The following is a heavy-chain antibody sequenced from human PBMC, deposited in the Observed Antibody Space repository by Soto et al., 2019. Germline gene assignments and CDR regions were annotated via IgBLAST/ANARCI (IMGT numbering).Heavy chain of an antibody. Sequence: GGSLRLSCAASGFTFDDYAMHWVRQAPGKGLEWVSGISWNSGSIGYADSVKGRFTISRDNAKNSLYLQMNSLRAEDTALYYCAKDTHEDNFDYWGQGTLVTVSS. V-gene: IGHV3-9*01. CDR2: ISWNSGSI. D-gene: IGHD2-15*01. CDR1: GFTFDDYA. CDR3: AKDTHEDNFDY. J-gene: IGHJ4*02.